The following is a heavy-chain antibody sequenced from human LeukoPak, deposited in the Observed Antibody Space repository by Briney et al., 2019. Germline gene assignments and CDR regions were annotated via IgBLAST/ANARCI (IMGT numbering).Heavy chain of an antibody. CDR3: ARKALDYYDSSSYLDY. CDR1: GSTFSAYW. D-gene: IGHD3-22*01. V-gene: IGHV3-74*01. J-gene: IGHJ4*02. Sequence: GGSLRLSCAASGSTFSAYWMHWVRQAPGKGLVWVSRIHSDGSSTSYADSVKGRFTISRDNAKNTLYLQMNSLRAEDTAVYYCARKALDYYDSSSYLDYWGQGTLVTVSS. CDR2: IHSDGSST.